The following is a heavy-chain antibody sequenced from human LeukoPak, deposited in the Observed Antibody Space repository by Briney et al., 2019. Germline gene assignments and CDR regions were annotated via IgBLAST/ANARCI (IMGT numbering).Heavy chain of an antibody. CDR1: GGSIRSSYYY. CDR3: ARHYGP. V-gene: IGHV4-39*01. CDR2: IYDSGST. J-gene: IGHJ5*02. D-gene: IGHD3-10*01. Sequence: SETLSFTCTVSGGSIRSSYYYWGWIRQPPGKGLEWIGSIYDSGSTYYNPSLKSRVTISVDTSKNQFSLKLNSVTAADTAVNYCARHYGPWGQGTLVTVSS.